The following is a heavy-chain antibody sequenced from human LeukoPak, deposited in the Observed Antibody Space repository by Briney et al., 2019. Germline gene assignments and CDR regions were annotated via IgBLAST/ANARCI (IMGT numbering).Heavy chain of an antibody. J-gene: IGHJ2*01. CDR2: IWFDGSRQ. Sequence: GGSLRLSCAASGFTFSDCGFHWVRQAPGKGLEWVTFIWFDGSRQSYADSVRGRFTISRDNSQNTVFLQMNSLRVEDTAIYYCARDQRYSSGWYDLRGRGTVVTVSS. V-gene: IGHV3-33*01. D-gene: IGHD6-19*01. CDR1: GFTFSDCG. CDR3: ARDQRYSSGWYDL.